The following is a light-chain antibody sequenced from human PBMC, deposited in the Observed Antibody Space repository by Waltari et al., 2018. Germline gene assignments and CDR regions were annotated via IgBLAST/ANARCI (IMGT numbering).Light chain of an antibody. V-gene: IGKV3-15*01. Sequence: EIVMTQSPATLSLSPGERATLHCRASQSISTNLAWYQQRPGQAPRLLIYGTSTRATGIPVKFSGSGSGTEFTLTISDLQPEDFAVYYCQQYNNWPPLYTFGQGTKLDIK. CDR1: QSISTN. CDR3: QQYNNWPPLYT. CDR2: GTS. J-gene: IGKJ2*01.